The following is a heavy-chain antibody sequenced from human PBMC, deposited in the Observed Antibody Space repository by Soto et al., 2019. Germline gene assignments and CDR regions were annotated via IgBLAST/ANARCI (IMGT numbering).Heavy chain of an antibody. V-gene: IGHV3-30*18. Sequence: QVQLVESGGGVVQPGRSLRLSCAASGFMFRTYGMHWVRQAPGKGLEWVAVISYDGSRKYYGDSVKGRFTVSRDNSKSTLSLQMNSLRPEDTAMYYCAKGDVDTAMGMAFDYWGQGTLVTVSS. CDR2: ISYDGSRK. J-gene: IGHJ4*02. CDR1: GFMFRTYG. CDR3: AKGDVDTAMGMAFDY. D-gene: IGHD5-18*01.